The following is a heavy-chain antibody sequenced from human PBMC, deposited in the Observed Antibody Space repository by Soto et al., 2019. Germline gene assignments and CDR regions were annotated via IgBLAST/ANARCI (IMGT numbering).Heavy chain of an antibody. CDR1: GGTFSSYA. V-gene: IGHV1-69*13. Sequence: GASVKVSCKASGGTFSSYAISWVRQAPGQGLEWMGGIIPIFGTANYAQKFQGRVTITADESTSTAYMELSSLRSEDTAVYYCARVPGVAAAGEGYYGMDVWGQGTTVTVSS. J-gene: IGHJ6*02. D-gene: IGHD6-13*01. CDR3: ARVPGVAAAGEGYYGMDV. CDR2: IIPIFGTA.